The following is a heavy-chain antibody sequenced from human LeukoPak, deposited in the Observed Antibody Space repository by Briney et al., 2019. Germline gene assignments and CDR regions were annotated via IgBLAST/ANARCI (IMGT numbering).Heavy chain of an antibody. CDR1: GYTFTGYY. D-gene: IGHD5-12*01. V-gene: IGHV1-2*02. CDR2: INPNSGGT. Sequence: ASVKVSCKASGYTFTGYYMHWVRQAPGQGLEWMGWINPNSGGTNYAQKFQGRVTMTRDTSISTAYMELSRLRSDDTAVYYCARDDSGYEYDAFDIWGQGTMVTVSS. CDR3: ARDDSGYEYDAFDI. J-gene: IGHJ3*02.